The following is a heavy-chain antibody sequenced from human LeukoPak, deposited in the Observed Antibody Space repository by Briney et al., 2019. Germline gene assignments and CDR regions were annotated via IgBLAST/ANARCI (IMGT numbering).Heavy chain of an antibody. CDR1: GYSFTSYW. D-gene: IGHD6-19*01. Sequence: GESLKISCKGSGYSFTSYWISWVRQMPGKGLEWMGRIDPSDSYTNYSPSFQGHVTISADESISTAYLQWSSLKASDTAMYYCARHVSSSGWYFMIDYWGQGTLVTVSS. J-gene: IGHJ4*02. V-gene: IGHV5-10-1*01. CDR2: IDPSDSYT. CDR3: ARHVSSSGWYFMIDY.